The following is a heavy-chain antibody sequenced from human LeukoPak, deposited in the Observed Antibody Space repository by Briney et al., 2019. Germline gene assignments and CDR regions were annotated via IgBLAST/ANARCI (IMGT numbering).Heavy chain of an antibody. J-gene: IGHJ6*03. CDR3: ARGLYGDYANYYYYYYMEV. CDR2: INHSGTT. CDR1: NGSFSGYY. Sequence: SETLSLTCAVYNGSFSGYYWSWIRQPPGKGLEWIGEINHSGTTNYNPSLKSPVTISGDTSKNQFSLKLSSVTAADTAVYYCARGLYGDYANYYYYYYMEVWGKGTTVTVSS. D-gene: IGHD4-17*01. V-gene: IGHV4-34*01.